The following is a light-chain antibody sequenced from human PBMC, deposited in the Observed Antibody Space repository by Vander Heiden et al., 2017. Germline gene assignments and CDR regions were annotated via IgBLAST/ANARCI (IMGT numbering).Light chain of an antibody. Sequence: QSVLSQPTPVSGDPGLKITICCTGGSPHISVGHDLHWDQQLPGTAPKLLIYANTDRPSGVPDRFSGCKSGTSASLAITGLQDEDEAHYYCQSYDTSLRGVVFGGGTKLTVL. J-gene: IGLJ2*01. V-gene: IGLV1-40*01. CDR3: QSYDTSLRGVV. CDR1: SPHISVGHD. CDR2: ANT.